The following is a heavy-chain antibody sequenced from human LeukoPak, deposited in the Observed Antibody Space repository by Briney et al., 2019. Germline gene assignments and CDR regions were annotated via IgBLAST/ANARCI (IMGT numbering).Heavy chain of an antibody. CDR1: GFTFSSYS. CDR3: ARPTIAAAGNFEY. CDR2: ISSNGGST. Sequence: PGGSLRLSCSASGFTFSSYSMYWVRQAPGKGLDYVSAISSNGGSTYYAASVKGRFTISRDNAKNSLYLQVNSLRAEDTAVYYCARPTIAAAGNFEYWGQGTLVTVSS. D-gene: IGHD6-13*01. J-gene: IGHJ4*02. V-gene: IGHV3-64*04.